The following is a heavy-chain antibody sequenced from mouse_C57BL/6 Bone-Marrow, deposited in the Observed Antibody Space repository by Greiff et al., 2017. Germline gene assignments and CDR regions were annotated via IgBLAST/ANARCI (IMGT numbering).Heavy chain of an antibody. D-gene: IGHD1-1*01. V-gene: IGHV1-50*01. CDR2: IAPSDSYT. CDR3: ARWGLFITTVVEAIDY. J-gene: IGHJ4*01. Sequence: QVQLQPSGAELMKPGASVKLSCKATGYTFTGYWIEWVKQRPGQGLEWIGEIAPSDSYTTYNQKFKGKATLTVDTSSRTAYMQLSSLTSEDSAVYYCARWGLFITTVVEAIDYWGQGTSVTVSS. CDR1: GYTFTGYW.